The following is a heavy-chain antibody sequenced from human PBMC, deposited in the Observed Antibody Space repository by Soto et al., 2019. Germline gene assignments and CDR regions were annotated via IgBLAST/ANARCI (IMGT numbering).Heavy chain of an antibody. CDR1: GFTFSSYA. CDR3: AKENWNDAEGIDY. D-gene: IGHD1-1*01. Sequence: VGSLRLFCAASGFTFSSYAMSWVRHSPGKGLEWVSAISGSGGSTYYADSVKGRFTISRDNSKNTLYLQMNSLRAEDTAVYYCAKENWNDAEGIDYWGQGTLVTVSS. J-gene: IGHJ4*02. V-gene: IGHV3-23*01. CDR2: ISGSGGST.